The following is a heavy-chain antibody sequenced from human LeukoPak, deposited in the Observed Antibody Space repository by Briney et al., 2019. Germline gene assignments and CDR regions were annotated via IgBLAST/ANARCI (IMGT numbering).Heavy chain of an antibody. D-gene: IGHD4-23*01. Sequence: GGSLRLSCAASGFTFSSYWMNWVRQAPGKGLVWVSRIASDGSSTTYADSVKGRFSISRDNAKNTLYLQMNSLRAEDTAVYYCAKKDNYGGPDYWGQGTLVTVSS. J-gene: IGHJ4*02. V-gene: IGHV3-74*01. CDR1: GFTFSSYW. CDR2: IASDGSST. CDR3: AKKDNYGGPDY.